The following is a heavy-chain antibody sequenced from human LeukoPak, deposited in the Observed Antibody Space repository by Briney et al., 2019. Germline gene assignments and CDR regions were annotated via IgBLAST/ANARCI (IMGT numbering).Heavy chain of an antibody. CDR1: GGSISSSSDY. J-gene: IGHJ4*02. Sequence: SETLSLTCTVSGGSISSSSDYWGWIRQAPGKGLEWIGSFFVSGSTHYNPSLRSRATLFVDTSKNQFSLKLTSMTAADAATYFCARQFATAAADTRGYFDYWGKGTVVAVSS. CDR3: ARQFATAAADTRGYFDY. D-gene: IGHD6-25*01. CDR2: FFVSGST. V-gene: IGHV4-39*01.